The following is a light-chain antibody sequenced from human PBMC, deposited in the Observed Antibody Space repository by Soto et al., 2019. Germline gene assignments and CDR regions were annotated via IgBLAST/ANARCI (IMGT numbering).Light chain of an antibody. J-gene: IGKJ1*01. V-gene: IGKV3-11*01. CDR3: QQCSSWLWT. CDR1: QSVSSC. CDR2: DAS. Sequence: EIVLTQSPATLSLSPGERATLSCRASQSVSSCLAWYQQKPGQAPRLLIYDASNRATGIPARFSGGGSGTDFTLAISSLEPEDFEVYYCQQCSSWLWTFGQGTKVQIK.